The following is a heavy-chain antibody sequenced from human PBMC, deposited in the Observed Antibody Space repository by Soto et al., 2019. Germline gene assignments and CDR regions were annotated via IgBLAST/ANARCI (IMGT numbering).Heavy chain of an antibody. Sequence: PGGSLRLSCAASGFTFSSYAMSWVRQAPGKGLEWVSAISGGSTYYADSVKGRFTISRDNSKNTLYLQMNSLRAEDTAVYYCAKGSVTNPRFDPWGQGTLVTVSS. CDR2: ISGGST. V-gene: IGHV3-23*01. D-gene: IGHD4-4*01. CDR1: GFTFSSYA. CDR3: AKGSVTNPRFDP. J-gene: IGHJ5*02.